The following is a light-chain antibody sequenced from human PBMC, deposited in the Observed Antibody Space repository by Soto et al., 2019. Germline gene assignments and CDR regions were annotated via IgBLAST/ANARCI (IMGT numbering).Light chain of an antibody. CDR3: QQRSNWPLT. CDR2: DAS. CDR1: PSVSSY. V-gene: IGKV3-11*01. J-gene: IGKJ5*01. Sequence: EIVLTQSPATLSLSPGDRATLSCRASPSVSSYLAWYQQKPGQAPRLLIYDASNRATGIPARFSGSGSGTDFTLTISSLEPEEFAVYYCQQRSNWPLTFGQGTRLEIK.